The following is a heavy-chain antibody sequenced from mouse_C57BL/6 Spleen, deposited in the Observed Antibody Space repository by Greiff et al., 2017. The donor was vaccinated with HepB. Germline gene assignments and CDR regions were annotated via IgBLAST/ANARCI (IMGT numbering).Heavy chain of an antibody. Sequence: QVQLQQSGPELVKPGASVKISCKASGYAFSSSWMNWVKQRPGKGLEWIGRIYPGDGDTNYNGKFKGKATLTADKSSSTAYMQLSSLTYEDSAVYFCARDGNFAMDYWGQGTSVTVSS. CDR2: IYPGDGDT. CDR3: ARDGNFAMDY. CDR1: GYAFSSSW. D-gene: IGHD2-1*01. V-gene: IGHV1-82*01. J-gene: IGHJ4*01.